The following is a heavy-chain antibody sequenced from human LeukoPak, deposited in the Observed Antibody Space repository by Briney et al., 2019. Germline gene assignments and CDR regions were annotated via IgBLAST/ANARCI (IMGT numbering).Heavy chain of an antibody. Sequence: ASVKVSCKASGYTFTGYYMHWVRQAPGQGLEWMGWIKPNSGGTNYAQKFQGRVTMTRDTSSSTAYMELSRLRCDDTAVYYCARGRDGYNSYYYYYMDVWGKGTTVT. D-gene: IGHD5-24*01. CDR3: ARGRDGYNSYYYYYMDV. CDR2: IKPNSGGT. J-gene: IGHJ6*03. CDR1: GYTFTGYY. V-gene: IGHV1-2*02.